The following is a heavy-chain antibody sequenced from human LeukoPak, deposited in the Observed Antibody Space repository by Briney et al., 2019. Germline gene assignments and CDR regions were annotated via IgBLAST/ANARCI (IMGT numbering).Heavy chain of an antibody. V-gene: IGHV3-23*01. J-gene: IGHJ4*02. D-gene: IGHD4-17*01. CDR2: ISDGGDNI. Sequence: GGSLRLSCAASGFTFSSYAMSWVRQAPGKGLEWVAAISDGGDNIWCAGSVKGRFTISRDDSKNMLYLQMNSLRGEDTAVYYCAKVQDPTRVTTNFDNWGQGTLVTVSS. CDR3: AKVQDPTRVTTNFDN. CDR1: GFTFSSYA.